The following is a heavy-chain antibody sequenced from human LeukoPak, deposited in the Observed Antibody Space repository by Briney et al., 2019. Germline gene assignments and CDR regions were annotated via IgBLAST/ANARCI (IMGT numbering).Heavy chain of an antibody. D-gene: IGHD3-22*01. CDR3: ARGGEDYYDSSAYYLFDY. CDR2: ISSSSTK. V-gene: IGHV3-48*02. CDR1: GFSFSSYS. Sequence: PGGSLRLSCVASGFSFSSYSMNWVRQAPGKGLEWVSYISSSSTKHYADSVKGRFTISRDNAKNSLYLQMNSLRDEDTAVYYCARGGEDYYDSSAYYLFDYWGQGILVTVSS. J-gene: IGHJ4*02.